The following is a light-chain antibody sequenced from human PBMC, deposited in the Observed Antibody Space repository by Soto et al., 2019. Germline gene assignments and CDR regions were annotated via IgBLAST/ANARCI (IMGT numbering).Light chain of an antibody. V-gene: IGLV2-8*01. J-gene: IGLJ3*02. CDR2: EVN. CDR3: SSHAGCNTGV. Sequence: QSALTQPPAASGSPGQSVTISCTGSSSDVGGYKYVSWYQQHPGKAPKLLIYEVNQRPSGVPDRFSGSKSGNTASLTVSGLQAEDEADYYCSSHAGCNTGVFGGGTKLTVL. CDR1: SSDVGGYKY.